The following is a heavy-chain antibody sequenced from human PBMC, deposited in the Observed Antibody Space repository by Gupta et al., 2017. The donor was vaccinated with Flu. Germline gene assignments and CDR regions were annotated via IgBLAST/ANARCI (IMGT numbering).Heavy chain of an antibody. V-gene: IGHV4-34*01. D-gene: IGHD5-12*01. CDR3: ARMGRQWLRIYFDY. CDR1: GGSFSGYY. CDR2: INHSGST. Sequence: QVQLQQWGAGLLKPSETLSLTCAVYGGSFSGYYWRWIRQPPGKGLEWIGEINHSGSTNYNPSLKSRVTISVDTSKNQFSLKLSSVTAADTAVYYCARMGRQWLRIYFDYWGQGTLVTVSS. J-gene: IGHJ4*02.